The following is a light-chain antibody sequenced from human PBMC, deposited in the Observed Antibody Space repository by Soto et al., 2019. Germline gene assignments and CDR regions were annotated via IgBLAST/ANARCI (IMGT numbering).Light chain of an antibody. V-gene: IGKV1-5*01. CDR1: QSISSW. Sequence: DIQMTQSPSTLSASVGDRVTITCRASQSISSWLAWYQQKPGKAPKLLIYDVSSLESGVPSRFSGSGSGTEFTLTISSLQPDDFATYYCQQYSTYTPRTFGQGTNVDI. CDR2: DVS. CDR3: QQYSTYTPRT. J-gene: IGKJ1*01.